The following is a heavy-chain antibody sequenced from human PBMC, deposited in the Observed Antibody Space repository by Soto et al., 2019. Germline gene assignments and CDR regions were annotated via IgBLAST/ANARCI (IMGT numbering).Heavy chain of an antibody. CDR1: GFPLSGYA. D-gene: IGHD6-6*01. Sequence: ESGGGLAQPGGSLRLSCAAPGFPLSGYAMDWVRQAPGKGLEYVSGISSNGVGTYYANSVQGRFTISRDNSKNTVYLQMGSLRPEDMAVYYCARRARPDFYYMDVWGKGTTVTVSS. J-gene: IGHJ6*03. V-gene: IGHV3-64*01. CDR2: ISSNGVGT. CDR3: ARRARPDFYYMDV.